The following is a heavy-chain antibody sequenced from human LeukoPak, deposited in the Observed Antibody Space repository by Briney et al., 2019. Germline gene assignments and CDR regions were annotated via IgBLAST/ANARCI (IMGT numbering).Heavy chain of an antibody. D-gene: IGHD6-19*01. J-gene: IGHJ1*01. V-gene: IGHV4-39*01. Sequence: SETLSLTCTVSGGSISSSSYYWGWIRQPPGKGLEWIGSIYYSGGTYYNPSLKSRVTISVDTSKNQFSLKLSSVTAADTAVYYCARHLIAVAGTGYFQHWGQGTLVTVSS. CDR3: ARHLIAVAGTGYFQH. CDR2: IYYSGGT. CDR1: GGSISSSSYY.